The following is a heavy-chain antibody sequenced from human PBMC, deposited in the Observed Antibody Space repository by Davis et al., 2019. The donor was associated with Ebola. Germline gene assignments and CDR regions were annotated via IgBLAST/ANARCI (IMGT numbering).Heavy chain of an antibody. CDR3: ARRPIFHYGMDV. CDR1: GFTFSSYA. Sequence: GESLKISCAASGFTFSSYAMSWIRQAPGKGPEWVSSISSSASYKNYADSVKGRFTISRDDAKKSLYLQMDSLRAEDTAVYYCARRPIFHYGMDVWGKGTTVTVSS. CDR2: ISSSASYK. J-gene: IGHJ6*04. D-gene: IGHD2-21*01. V-gene: IGHV3-11*06.